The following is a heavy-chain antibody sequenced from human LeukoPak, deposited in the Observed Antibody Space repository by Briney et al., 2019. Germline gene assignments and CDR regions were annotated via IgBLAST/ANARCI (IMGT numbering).Heavy chain of an antibody. CDR1: GYTFTNYD. CDR3: AKIAYGANFFDS. D-gene: IGHD4/OR15-4a*01. Sequence: ASVKASCKASGYTFTNYDINWVRQAPGQGLEWMGWISTYNGNTNYAQKLQGRVTMTTDTSTGTAYMELRSLRSDDTAVYYCAKIAYGANFFDSWGQGTLVTVSS. V-gene: IGHV1-18*01. CDR2: ISTYNGNT. J-gene: IGHJ4*02.